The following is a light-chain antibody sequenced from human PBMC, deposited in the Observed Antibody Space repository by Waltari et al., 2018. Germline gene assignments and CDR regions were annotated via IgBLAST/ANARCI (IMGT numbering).Light chain of an antibody. J-gene: IGKJ1*01. Sequence: AIRMTQSPSSLSASTGDRVTITCRASQGISTYLAWYQQKPGEAPKLLMYSASTLQSGVPSRFSGSGSGTDFTLTISSLQPDDFATYYCQQSKTFGQGTKVEIK. CDR2: SAS. V-gene: IGKV1-8*01. CDR3: QQSKT. CDR1: QGISTY.